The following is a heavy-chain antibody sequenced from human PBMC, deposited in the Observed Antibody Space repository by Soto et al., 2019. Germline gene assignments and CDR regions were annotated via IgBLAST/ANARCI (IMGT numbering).Heavy chain of an antibody. D-gene: IGHD2-15*01. J-gene: IGHJ4*02. Sequence: EVQLVESGGGLVQPGGSRRLSCAASGFTFSSYWMHWVRQAPGKGLVWVSRINSDGSGTNYADSVKGRFTISRDNAKNTLYLQMNSLRAEDTAVYYCAGNWEYCSGGNYSPDHYWGQGTLVTVSS. CDR3: AGNWEYCSGGNYSPDHY. CDR2: INSDGSGT. V-gene: IGHV3-74*01. CDR1: GFTFSSYW.